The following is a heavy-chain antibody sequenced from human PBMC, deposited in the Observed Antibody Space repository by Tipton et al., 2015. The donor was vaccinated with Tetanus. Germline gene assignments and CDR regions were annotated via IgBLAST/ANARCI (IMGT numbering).Heavy chain of an antibody. J-gene: IGHJ5*02. D-gene: IGHD4-17*01. CDR1: GGSFSGYY. CDR2: INHSGST. V-gene: IGHV4-34*01. Sequence: TLSLTCAVYGGSFSGYYWSWIRQPPGKGLEWIGEINHSGSTNYNPSLKSRVTISVDTSKNQFSLKLSSVTAADTAVYYCARGMTTVTRRWFDPWGQGTLVTVSS. CDR3: ARGMTTVTRRWFDP.